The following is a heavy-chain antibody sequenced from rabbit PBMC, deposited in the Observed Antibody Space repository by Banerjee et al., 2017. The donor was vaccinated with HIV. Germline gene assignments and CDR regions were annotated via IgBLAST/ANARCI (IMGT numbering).Heavy chain of an antibody. Sequence: QEQLVESGGGLVTLGGSLALSCKVSGIDFSSYGISWVRQAPGKGLEWIAYIYGGSSDGPYYASWAKGRFTISKTSSTTVTLQMTSLTAADTATYFCARGLVMLSLWGPGTLVTVS. D-gene: IGHD6-1*01. J-gene: IGHJ4*01. CDR1: GIDFSSYG. V-gene: IGHV1S45*01. CDR2: IYGGSSDGP. CDR3: ARGLVMLSL.